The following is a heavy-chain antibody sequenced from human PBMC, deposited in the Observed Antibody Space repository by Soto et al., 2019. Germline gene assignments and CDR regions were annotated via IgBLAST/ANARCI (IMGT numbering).Heavy chain of an antibody. CDR3: ARGGAVAGWFDP. J-gene: IGHJ5*02. Sequence: QVQFVQSGAEVKKPGASVKICCKASGYTFTSYAINWVRQAPGQRPEWMGWIDTGNGNTKYSQKFQGRVTITSDTSATTAYMDLSSLTSEDTAVYYCARGGAVAGWFDPWGQGTLFTVSS. D-gene: IGHD6-13*01. CDR2: IDTGNGNT. V-gene: IGHV1-3*04. CDR1: GYTFTSYA.